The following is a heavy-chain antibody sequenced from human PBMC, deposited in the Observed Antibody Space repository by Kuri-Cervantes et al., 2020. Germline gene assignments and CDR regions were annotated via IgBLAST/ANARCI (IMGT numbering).Heavy chain of an antibody. D-gene: IGHD3-16*01. Sequence: GESLKISCAASGFTFSGYWMHWFRQAPGEGLVWVSAISGSGGSTYYADSVKGRFTISRDNSKNTLYLQMNSLRAEDTAVYYCARASEEGAFDYWGQGTLVTVSS. CDR1: GFTFSGYW. J-gene: IGHJ4*02. CDR2: ISGSGGST. V-gene: IGHV3-23*01. CDR3: ARASEEGAFDY.